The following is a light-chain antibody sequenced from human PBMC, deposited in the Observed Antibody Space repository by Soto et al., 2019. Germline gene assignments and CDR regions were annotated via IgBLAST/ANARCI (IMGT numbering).Light chain of an antibody. J-gene: IGKJ2*01. V-gene: IGKV3-15*01. CDR2: GVS. CDR1: QSVSSN. Sequence: EILMTQSPATLAVSPGERVALPCRASQSVSSNLAWYQQKSGQAPRLLIYGVSSRATDTPARFSGSGSGTEFTLTISSLQSEDFAVYYCQQYNNWPYTFGLGTKLEIK. CDR3: QQYNNWPYT.